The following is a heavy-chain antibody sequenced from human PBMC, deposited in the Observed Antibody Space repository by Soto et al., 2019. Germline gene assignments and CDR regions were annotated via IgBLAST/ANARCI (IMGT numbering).Heavy chain of an antibody. CDR3: ARRGTPIDY. CDR2: ISAYNGNT. J-gene: IGHJ4*02. CDR1: GYTFTNFG. V-gene: IGHV1-18*01. D-gene: IGHD3-16*01. Sequence: ASVKVSCKASGYTFTNFGISWVRQAPGQGLGWMGWISAYNGNTNYAQNFQGRVTMTTDTSTSTAYMELRSLRSDDTAVYYCARRGTPIDYWGPGTLVTLSS.